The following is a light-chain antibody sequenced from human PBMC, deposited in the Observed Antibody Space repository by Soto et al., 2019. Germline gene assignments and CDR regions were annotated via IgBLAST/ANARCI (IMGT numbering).Light chain of an antibody. J-gene: IGLJ2*01. V-gene: IGLV2-14*01. CDR3: SSYTCSSTHVG. CDR1: SSDVGGYNY. Sequence: QSVLTQPASVSGSPGQSITISCTGTSSDVGGYNYVSWYQQHSGKAPKLMVYEVSKRPSGVSNRFSGSKSGNTASLTISGLQAEDESDYSCSSYTCSSTHVGFGGGTTLPVL. CDR2: EVS.